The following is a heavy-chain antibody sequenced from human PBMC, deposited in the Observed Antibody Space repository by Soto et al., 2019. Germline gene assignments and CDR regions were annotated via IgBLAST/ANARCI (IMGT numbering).Heavy chain of an antibody. Sequence: EVQLVESGGGLVQPGGSLRLSCADSGFTFSKNWMHWVRRAPGKGLEWVSRVSSDGSTTNYADSVKGRFTISRDNAKNTLYLQMNSLSVEDTAVYYCARGPRGWYGFDYWGQGTLVTVSS. CDR3: ARGPRGWYGFDY. CDR1: GFTFSKNW. D-gene: IGHD6-19*01. J-gene: IGHJ4*02. V-gene: IGHV3-74*01. CDR2: VSSDGSTT.